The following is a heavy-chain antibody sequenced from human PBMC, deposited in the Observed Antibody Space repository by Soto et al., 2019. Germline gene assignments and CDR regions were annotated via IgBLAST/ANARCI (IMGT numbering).Heavy chain of an antibody. CDR2: IIPIFGTA. J-gene: IGHJ4*02. CDR1: GGTFSSYA. D-gene: IGHD3-3*01. V-gene: IGHV1-69*01. CDR3: SSYHSPTYYDFWSGYYTLDY. Sequence: QGQLVQSGAEVKKPGSSVKVSCKASGGTFSSYAISWVRQAPGQGLEWMGGIIPIFGTANYAQKFQGRVTITADESTSTAYMELSSLRSEETAVYYCSSYHSPTYYDFWSGYYTLDYWGQGSLVTVSS.